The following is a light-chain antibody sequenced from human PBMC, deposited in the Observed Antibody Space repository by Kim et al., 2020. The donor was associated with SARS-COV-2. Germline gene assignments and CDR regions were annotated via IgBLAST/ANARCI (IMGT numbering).Light chain of an antibody. CDR2: QDS. Sequence: SYELTQPPSVSVSPGQTASITCSGDKLGDKYACWYQQKPGQSPVLVIYQDSKRPSGIPERFSGSNSGNTATLTISGTQAMDEADYYCQAWDSSTAPYVFGTRTKVTVL. V-gene: IGLV3-1*01. J-gene: IGLJ1*01. CDR1: KLGDKY. CDR3: QAWDSSTAPYV.